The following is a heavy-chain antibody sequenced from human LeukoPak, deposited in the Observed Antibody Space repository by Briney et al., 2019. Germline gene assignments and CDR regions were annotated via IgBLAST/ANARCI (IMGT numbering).Heavy chain of an antibody. CDR1: GGTFSSYA. J-gene: IGHJ5*02. V-gene: IGHV1-69*04. D-gene: IGHD3-10*01. CDR2: IIPILGIA. Sequence: SVKVSCKASGGTFSSYAISWVRQVPGQGLEWMGRIIPILGIANYAQKFQGRVTITADKSTSTAYMELSSLRSEDTAVYYCASMVRGVIITGTPGWFDPWGQGTLVTVSS. CDR3: ASMVRGVIITGTPGWFDP.